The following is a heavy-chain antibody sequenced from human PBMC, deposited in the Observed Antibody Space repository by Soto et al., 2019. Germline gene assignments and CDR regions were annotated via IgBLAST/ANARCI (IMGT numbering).Heavy chain of an antibody. J-gene: IGHJ4*02. Sequence: EVQLLESGGGLVQPGGSLRISCAASGFTFTNYAMTWVRQAPGKGLEWVSVISDSDNATYYADSVKGRFTVSRDNSKNTLYLQLNSLSAEDTAVDYCAKGVSSSAWSASDSWGQGTLVTVSS. CDR2: ISDSDNAT. CDR1: GFTFTNYA. V-gene: IGHV3-23*01. CDR3: AKGVSSSAWSASDS. D-gene: IGHD6-19*01.